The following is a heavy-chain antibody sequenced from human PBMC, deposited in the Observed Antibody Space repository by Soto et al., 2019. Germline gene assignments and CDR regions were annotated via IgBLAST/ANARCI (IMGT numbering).Heavy chain of an antibody. CDR1: GGSISSSSYY. J-gene: IGHJ4*02. V-gene: IGHV4-39*01. D-gene: IGHD4-17*01. CDR2: IYYSGST. CDR3: ARLSALRSDY. Sequence: QLQLQESGPGLVKPSETLSLTCTVSGGSISSSSYYWGWIRQPPGKGLEWIGSIYYSGSTYYNPSLKRRVTISVDTSKNQFSLKLGSVTAADTAVYYCARLSALRSDYWGQGTLVTVSS.